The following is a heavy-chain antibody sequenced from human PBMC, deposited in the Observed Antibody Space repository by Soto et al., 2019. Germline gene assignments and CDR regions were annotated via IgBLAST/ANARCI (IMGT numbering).Heavy chain of an antibody. Sequence: QVQLVQSGAEVKKPGASVKVSCKASGYTFTSYDINWVRQATGQGLEWMGWMNPNSGNTGYAQKFQGRVTMTRNTSISTAYMELSSLRSEDTAVYYCARGLNADDWWYYYYMDVWGKGTTVTVSS. V-gene: IGHV1-8*01. D-gene: IGHD2-8*02. CDR2: MNPNSGNT. CDR1: GYTFTSYD. CDR3: ARGLNADDWWYYYYMDV. J-gene: IGHJ6*03.